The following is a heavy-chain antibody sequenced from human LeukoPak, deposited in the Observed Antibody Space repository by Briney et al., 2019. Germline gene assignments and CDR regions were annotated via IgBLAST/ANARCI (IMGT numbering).Heavy chain of an antibody. V-gene: IGHV5-51*01. CDR2: IYPGDSET. D-gene: IGHD1-26*01. CDR3: ARRGVGASLSYFDY. J-gene: IGHJ4*02. Sequence: GESLKISCKGSGYYFTRYWIAWVRQMPGKGLEWMGIIYPGDSETRYSPSFQGQVTISADKSISTAYLQWSSLGASDTAMYYCARRGVGASLSYFDYWGQGTLVTVSA. CDR1: GYYFTRYW.